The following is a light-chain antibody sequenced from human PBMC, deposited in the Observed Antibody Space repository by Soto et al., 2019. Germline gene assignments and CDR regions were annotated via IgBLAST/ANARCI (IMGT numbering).Light chain of an antibody. CDR1: QGVSRY. J-gene: IGKJ4*01. CDR2: AAS. Sequence: IQLTQSPSSLSASVGDSVTITCRASQGVSRYLSWYQQKPGRAPILLISAASTLQSGVPARFSGSGSGTDFTISITSLQPEDFETYYCQQLNTYPVTFGGGTKVEIK. V-gene: IGKV1-9*01. CDR3: QQLNTYPVT.